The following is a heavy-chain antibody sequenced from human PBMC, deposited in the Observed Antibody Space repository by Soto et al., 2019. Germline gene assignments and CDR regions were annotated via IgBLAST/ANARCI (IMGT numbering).Heavy chain of an antibody. CDR1: GDSISSSY. Sequence: SETLSLTCTVSGDSISSSYWGWIRQPPGKGLDWIGSIYYSGSTYYNPSLKSRVTISVDTSKNQFSLKLSSVTAADTAVYYCARDSRRIFGVVRFYYYGMDVWGQGTTVTVSS. J-gene: IGHJ6*02. V-gene: IGHV4-39*02. CDR3: ARDSRRIFGVVRFYYYGMDV. D-gene: IGHD3-3*01. CDR2: IYYSGST.